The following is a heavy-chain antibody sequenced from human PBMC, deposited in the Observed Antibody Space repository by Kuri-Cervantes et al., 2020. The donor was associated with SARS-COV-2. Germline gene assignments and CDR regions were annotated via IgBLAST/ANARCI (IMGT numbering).Heavy chain of an antibody. CDR1: GGSISSSSYC. CDR2: IYYSGST. J-gene: IGHJ3*02. CDR3: ANTIVVVPAASPDAFDI. V-gene: IGHV4-39*01. D-gene: IGHD2-2*01. Sequence: GSLRLSCTVSGGSISSSSYCWGWIRQPPGKGLEWIGSIYYSGSTYYNPSLKSRVTISVDTSKNQFSLKLSSVTAADTAVYYCANTIVVVPAASPDAFDIWGQGTMV.